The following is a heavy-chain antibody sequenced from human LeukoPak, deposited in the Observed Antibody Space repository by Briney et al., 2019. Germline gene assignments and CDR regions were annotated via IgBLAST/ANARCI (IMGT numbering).Heavy chain of an antibody. J-gene: IGHJ4*02. CDR3: ARDSRITIFGVVITGEVDY. CDR1: GFTFSSYW. D-gene: IGHD3-3*01. V-gene: IGHV3-7*01. CDR2: IKQDGSEK. Sequence: PGGSLRLSCAASGFTFSSYWMSWVSQAPGKGLEWVANIKQDGSEKYYVDSVKGRFTISRDNAKNSLYLQMNSLRAEDTAVYYCARDSRITIFGVVITGEVDYWGQGTLVTVSS.